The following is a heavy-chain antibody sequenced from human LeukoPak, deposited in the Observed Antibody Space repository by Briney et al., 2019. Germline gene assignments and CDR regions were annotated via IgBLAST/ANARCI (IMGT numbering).Heavy chain of an antibody. V-gene: IGHV1-2*02. J-gene: IGHJ1*01. Sequence: ASVKVSCKASGYTFTGYYMHWVRQAPGQGLEWMGWINPNSGGTNCAQKFQGRVTMTRDTSISTAYMELSRLRSDDTAVYYCARGYYDSSGYGYFQHWGQGTLVTVSS. D-gene: IGHD3-22*01. CDR2: INPNSGGT. CDR1: GYTFTGYY. CDR3: ARGYYDSSGYGYFQH.